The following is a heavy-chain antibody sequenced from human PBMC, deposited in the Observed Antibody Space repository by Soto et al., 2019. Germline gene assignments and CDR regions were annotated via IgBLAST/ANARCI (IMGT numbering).Heavy chain of an antibody. CDR2: SSRSSSNI. J-gene: IGHJ4*02. Sequence: EVQLVESGGGLVQPGGSLRLSCAASGFSFSSYSMNWVLQAPGKGLQWVAYSSRSSSNIYYADSVKGRFTISRANAKNSLYLQMNTLIDEDTAVYYCARAGTSLGYCSSTSCYELDYWGQGTLGTVSS. CDR3: ARAGTSLGYCSSTSCYELDY. V-gene: IGHV3-48*02. CDR1: GFSFSSYS. D-gene: IGHD2-2*01.